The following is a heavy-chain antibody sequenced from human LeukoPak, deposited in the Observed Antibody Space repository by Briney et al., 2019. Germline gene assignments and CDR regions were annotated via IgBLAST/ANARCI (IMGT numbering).Heavy chain of an antibody. Sequence: ASVKVSCKASGYTFTSYDISWVRQAPGQGLEWLGGIMPLFGTAGYAQKFQGRVTITKDESTRTVYLELTSLTSDDTAVYYCARDVHGDYGSGWFDPWGQGTLVSVSS. V-gene: IGHV1-69*05. CDR3: ARDVHGDYGSGWFDP. CDR1: GYTFTSYD. CDR2: IMPLFGTA. D-gene: IGHD4-17*01. J-gene: IGHJ5*02.